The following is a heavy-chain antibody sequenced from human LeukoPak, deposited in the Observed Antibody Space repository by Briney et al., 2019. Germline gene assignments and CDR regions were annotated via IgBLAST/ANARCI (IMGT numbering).Heavy chain of an antibody. D-gene: IGHD6-6*01. V-gene: IGHV3-21*01. CDR3: ARGSSNVAARNNWFDP. CDR2: ISGSSSYI. J-gene: IGHJ5*02. CDR1: EFTFSNYG. Sequence: GGSLRLSCAASEFTFSNYGMHWVRQAPGKGLEWVSSISGSSSYIYYADSMKGRFTISRDNGKKSLYLQMNSLRAEDTAVYFCARGSSNVAARNNWFDPWGQGTLVTVSS.